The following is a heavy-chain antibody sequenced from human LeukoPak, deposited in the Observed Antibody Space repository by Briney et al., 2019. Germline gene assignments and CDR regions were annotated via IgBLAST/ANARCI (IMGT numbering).Heavy chain of an antibody. CDR1: GGSFSGYY. CDR3: ARGRGSYRYSDY. V-gene: IGHV4-34*01. D-gene: IGHD3-16*02. J-gene: IGHJ4*02. Sequence: PETLSLTCAVYGGSFSGYYWSWIRQPPGKGLEWIGEINHSGSTNYNPSLKSRVTISVDTSENQFSLKLSSVTAADTAVYYCARGRGSYRYSDYWGQGTLVTVSS. CDR2: INHSGST.